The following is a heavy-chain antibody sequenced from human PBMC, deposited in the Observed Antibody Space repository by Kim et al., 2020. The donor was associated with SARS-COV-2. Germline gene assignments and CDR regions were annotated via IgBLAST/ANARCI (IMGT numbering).Heavy chain of an antibody. CDR2: INHSGST. V-gene: IGHV4-34*01. CDR1: GGSFSGYY. Sequence: SETLSLTCAVYGGSFSGYYWSWIRQPPGKGLEWIGEINHSGSTNYNPSLKSRVTISVDTSKNQFSLKLSSVTAADTAVYYCATRIPVRYCSGGSCYSVSRWFDPWGQGTLVTVSS. CDR3: ATRIPVRYCSGGSCYSVSRWFDP. D-gene: IGHD2-15*01. J-gene: IGHJ5*02.